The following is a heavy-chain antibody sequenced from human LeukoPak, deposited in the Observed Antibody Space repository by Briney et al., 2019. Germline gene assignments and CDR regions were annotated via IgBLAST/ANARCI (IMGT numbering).Heavy chain of an antibody. V-gene: IGHV4-34*01. Sequence: PSETLSLTCAVYGGSFSGYYWSWIRQPPGKGLEWIGEINYSGSTNYNPSLKSRVTISVDTSKNQFSLKLSSVTAADTAVYYCARYSSSWYTWVAFDIWGQGTMVTVSS. CDR3: ARYSSSWYTWVAFDI. CDR2: INYSGST. J-gene: IGHJ3*02. D-gene: IGHD6-13*01. CDR1: GGSFSGYY.